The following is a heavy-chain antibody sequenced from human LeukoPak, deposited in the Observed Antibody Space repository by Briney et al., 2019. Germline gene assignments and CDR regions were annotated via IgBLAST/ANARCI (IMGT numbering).Heavy chain of an antibody. D-gene: IGHD1-26*01. Sequence: GGSLRLSCAASGFTFSNYAMHWVRQAPGKGLEWVAVIWYDGSNKYYADSVKGRFTISRDSSKNTLNLQMNSLRAEDTAVYYCARGLVGATAPDYWGQGTLVTVSS. CDR2: IWYDGSNK. J-gene: IGHJ4*02. CDR3: ARGLVGATAPDY. CDR1: GFTFSNYA. V-gene: IGHV3-33*01.